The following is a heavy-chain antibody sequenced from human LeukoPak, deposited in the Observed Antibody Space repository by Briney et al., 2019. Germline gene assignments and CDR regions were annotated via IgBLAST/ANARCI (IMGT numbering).Heavy chain of an antibody. CDR3: TRGGGGDGSGWSTTDY. CDR1: GFTFSSYG. V-gene: IGHV3-21*01. Sequence: GGSLRLSCAASGFTFSSYGMHWVRQAPGKGLEWVSSISSSSSYIYYADSVKGRFTISRDNAKNSLYLQMNSLRVEDTAMYYCTRGGGGDGSGWSTTDYWGQGTLVTISS. D-gene: IGHD6-19*01. J-gene: IGHJ4*02. CDR2: ISSSSSYI.